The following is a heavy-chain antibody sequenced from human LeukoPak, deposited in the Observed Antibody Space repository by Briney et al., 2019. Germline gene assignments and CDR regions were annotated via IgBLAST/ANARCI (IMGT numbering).Heavy chain of an antibody. CDR1: GGSISSYY. CDR3: ATSLGSSWYSNWFDP. CDR2: IYTSGST. J-gene: IGHJ5*02. V-gene: IGHV4-4*07. D-gene: IGHD6-13*01. Sequence: SETLSLTCTVSGGSISSYYWSGIRQPAGKGLEGIGRIYTSGSTNYNPSLKRRVTISVATSKTQFSLKLSSVPAADTAVYYCATSLGSSWYSNWFDPWGQGTLVTVSS.